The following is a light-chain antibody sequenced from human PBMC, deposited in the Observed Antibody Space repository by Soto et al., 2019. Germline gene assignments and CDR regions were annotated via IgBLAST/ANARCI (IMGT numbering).Light chain of an antibody. CDR1: QSISRC. J-gene: IGKJ4*01. Sequence: DIQMTQSPATLAASLGDRVTITCRASQSISRCFAWYQQKPGKAPKLLIYDASSLERVVPSRLSGSRAGTEFILIISSLQPDDFATYCCQEYNRFLSFGGGTKVDIK. CDR3: QEYNRFLS. CDR2: DAS. V-gene: IGKV1-5*01.